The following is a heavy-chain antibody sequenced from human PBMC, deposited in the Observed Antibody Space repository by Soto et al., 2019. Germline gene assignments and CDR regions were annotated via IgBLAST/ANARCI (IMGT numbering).Heavy chain of an antibody. CDR3: ARVAGFSQGDAFYI. V-gene: IGHV3-21*01. J-gene: IGHJ3*02. CDR2: ISSSSSYI. D-gene: IGHD3-10*01. CDR1: GFTFSSYS. Sequence: GGSLRLSCAASGFTFSSYSMNWVRQAPGKGLEWVSSISSSSSYIYYADSVKGGFTISQENAKNSLYLQMNSLRAEDAAVYYCARVAGFSQGDAFYIWGQGTMVTVSS.